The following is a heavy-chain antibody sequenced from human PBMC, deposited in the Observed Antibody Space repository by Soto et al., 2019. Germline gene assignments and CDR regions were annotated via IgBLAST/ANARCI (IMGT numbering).Heavy chain of an antibody. CDR2: IFYLGSS. Sequence: SETLSLTCTVSGDSIISSDFYWGRVRQPPGKGLEWIGSIFYLGSSYYNPSLKSRVTMSVATSKNQFSLRLRSVTAADTALYFCARHSLALRKNNWFDPWGQGIMVTVSS. J-gene: IGHJ5*02. V-gene: IGHV4-39*01. D-gene: IGHD3-3*02. CDR3: ARHSLALRKNNWFDP. CDR1: GDSIISSDFY.